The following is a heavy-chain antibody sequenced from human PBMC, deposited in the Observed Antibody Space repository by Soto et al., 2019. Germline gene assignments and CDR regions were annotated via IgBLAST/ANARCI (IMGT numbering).Heavy chain of an antibody. D-gene: IGHD3-22*01. V-gene: IGHV1-69*13. CDR1: GGTFSSSA. CDR2: IIPIFNTT. Sequence: ASVKVSCKASGGTFSSSALTWVRQAPGQELEWMGGIIPIFNTTNSAQKFQGRVTITADESTSTAYMELSSLRSDDTAVYYCAREKDSYDSSGYYPGLVAFDIWGQVTVFTVS. CDR3: AREKDSYDSSGYYPGLVAFDI. J-gene: IGHJ3*02.